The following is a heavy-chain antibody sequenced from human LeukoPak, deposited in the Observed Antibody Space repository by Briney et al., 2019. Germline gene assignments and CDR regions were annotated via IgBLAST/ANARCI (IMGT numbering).Heavy chain of an antibody. Sequence: PSETLSLTCAVYGGSFSGYYWSWIRQPPGKGLEWIGEINHSGSTNYNPSLKSRVTISVDKSKNQFSLKLSSVTAADTAVYYCARRPRDCSSTSCYEGWFDPWGQGTLVTVSS. CDR3: ARRPRDCSSTSCYEGWFDP. CDR1: GGSFSGYY. D-gene: IGHD2-2*01. V-gene: IGHV4-34*01. J-gene: IGHJ5*02. CDR2: INHSGST.